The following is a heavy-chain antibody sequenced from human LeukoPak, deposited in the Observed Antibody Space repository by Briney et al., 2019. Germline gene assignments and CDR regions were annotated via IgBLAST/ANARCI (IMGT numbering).Heavy chain of an antibody. V-gene: IGHV3-64*02. J-gene: IGHJ4*02. CDR3: ATYSRSLFRHFDY. Sequence: GGSLRLSCAASGFTFSSFPMHWVRQAPGKGLEYVSAISSSGDTTYYADSVKVRFTISRDNSKNTLYLQVDSLRPEDTAIYYCATYSRSLFRHFDYWGQGTLVTVSS. D-gene: IGHD6-6*01. CDR1: GFTFSSFP. CDR2: ISSSGDTT.